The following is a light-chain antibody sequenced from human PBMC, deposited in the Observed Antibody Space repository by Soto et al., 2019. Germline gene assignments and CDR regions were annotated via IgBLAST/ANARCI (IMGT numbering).Light chain of an antibody. CDR1: QGISNY. J-gene: IGKJ1*01. CDR3: QQYGSSYPWT. CDR2: AAS. V-gene: IGKV1-9*01. Sequence: DIQLTQSPSFLSASVGDRVTITCRASQGISNYLAWYQQRPGKAPKLLIYAASTLQTGVPSRFSGSGSGTEFTLTISSLQPEDFAVYYCQQYGSSYPWTFGQGTKVDIK.